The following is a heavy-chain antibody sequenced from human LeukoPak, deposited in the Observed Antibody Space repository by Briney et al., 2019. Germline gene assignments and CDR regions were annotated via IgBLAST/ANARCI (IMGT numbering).Heavy chain of an antibody. CDR1: GFTFNTYT. D-gene: IGHD5-24*01. CDR3: ARDWVYKIDY. CDR2: ISGSSGII. J-gene: IGHJ4*02. V-gene: IGHV3-48*04. Sequence: QSGGSLRLSCAASGFTFNTYTMNWVRQAPGKGLEWVSYISGSSGIIDYADSVRGRFTISRDNAKNTLILQMNSLRAEDTAVYYCARDWVYKIDYWGRGTLVTVSS.